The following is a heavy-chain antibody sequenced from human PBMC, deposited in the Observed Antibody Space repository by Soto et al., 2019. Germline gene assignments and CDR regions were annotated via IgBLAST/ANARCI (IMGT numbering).Heavy chain of an antibody. Sequence: PGGSLRLSCAASGFTFSSYWMSWVRQAPGKGLEWVANIKQDGSEKYYVDSVKGRFTISRDNAKNSLYLQMNSLRAEDTAVYYCARRRIVVAPGAFDIWGQGTMVTVSS. V-gene: IGHV3-7*03. CDR1: GFTFSSYW. CDR2: IKQDGSEK. CDR3: ARRRIVVAPGAFDI. J-gene: IGHJ3*02. D-gene: IGHD3-22*01.